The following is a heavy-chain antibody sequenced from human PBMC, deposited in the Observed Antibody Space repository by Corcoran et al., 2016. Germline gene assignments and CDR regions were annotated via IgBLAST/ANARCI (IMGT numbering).Heavy chain of an antibody. D-gene: IGHD1-1*01. V-gene: IGHV3-21*01. CDR3: ARDTSMTTLYGMDV. J-gene: IGHJ6*02. Sequence: EVQLVESGGGLVKPGGSLRLSCAASGFTFSTYSMNWVRQAPGKGLEWLSSISKSSNYIYYIDSVKGRFTISRDNAKNAVYLQMNSLRAEDTALYYCARDTSMTTLYGMDVWGRGTTVTVSS. CDR2: ISKSSNYI. CDR1: GFTFSTYS.